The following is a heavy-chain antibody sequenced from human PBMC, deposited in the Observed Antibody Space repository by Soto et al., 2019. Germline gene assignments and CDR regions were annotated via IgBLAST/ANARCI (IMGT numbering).Heavy chain of an antibody. J-gene: IGHJ4*02. CDR2: INAGNGNT. V-gene: IGHV1-3*01. Sequence: QVQLVQSGAEVKKPGASVKVSCKASGYTFTSYAMHWVRQAPGQRLEWMGWINAGNGNTKYSQKFQGRVTITRDTSASTAYMELRSLRSEDTAVYYCARGPGGPDGPGDYWGQGTMFTVYS. CDR1: GYTFTSYA. D-gene: IGHD2-15*01. CDR3: ARGPGGPDGPGDY.